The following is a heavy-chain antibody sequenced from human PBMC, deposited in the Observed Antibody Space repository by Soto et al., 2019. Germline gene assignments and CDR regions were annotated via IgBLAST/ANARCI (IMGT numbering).Heavy chain of an antibody. D-gene: IGHD3-3*01. CDR2: ISSNGGST. Sequence: QAGGSLRLCCSASGFTFSSYAMHWVRQAPGKGLEYVSAISSNGGSTYYADSVKGRFTISRDNSKNTLYLQMSSLRAEDTAVYYCVKNLRPYYDFWSGYYDLDPWGQGTLVTVSS. J-gene: IGHJ5*02. CDR3: VKNLRPYYDFWSGYYDLDP. V-gene: IGHV3-64D*06. CDR1: GFTFSSYA.